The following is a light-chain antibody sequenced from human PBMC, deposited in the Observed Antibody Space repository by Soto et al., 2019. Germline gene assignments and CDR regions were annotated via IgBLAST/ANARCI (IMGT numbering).Light chain of an antibody. CDR1: QSVSSS. CDR3: QQRSNWPPEVT. CDR2: DAS. J-gene: IGKJ3*01. V-gene: IGKV3-11*01. Sequence: EIVLTQSPDTLSLSPGERATLSCRASQSVSSSLAWYQQKPGQAPRLLIYDASNRASGIPARFSGSGSGTDFTNTISSLEPEDFAVYSCQQRSNWPPEVTFGPGTKVDIK.